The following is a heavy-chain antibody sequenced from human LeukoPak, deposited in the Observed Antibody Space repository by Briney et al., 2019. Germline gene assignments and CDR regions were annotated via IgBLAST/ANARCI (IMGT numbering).Heavy chain of an antibody. CDR2: INPNSGGT. Sequence: GASVKVSCKASGYTFTGYYMHWARQAPGQGLEWMGWINPNSGGTNYAQKFQGWVTMTRDTSISTAYMELSRLRSDDTAVYYCARDRYSSGWYSPYYYYGMDVWGQGTTVTVSS. CDR1: GYTFTGYY. CDR3: ARDRYSSGWYSPYYYYGMDV. V-gene: IGHV1-2*04. D-gene: IGHD6-19*01. J-gene: IGHJ6*02.